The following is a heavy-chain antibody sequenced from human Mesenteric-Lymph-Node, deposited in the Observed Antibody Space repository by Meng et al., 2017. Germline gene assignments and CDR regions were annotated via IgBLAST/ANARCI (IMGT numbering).Heavy chain of an antibody. J-gene: IGHJ4*02. Sequence: SETLSLTCIVSGGSVSSGSHYWSWIRQPAGKGLEWIGRIYTSGSTYYNPSLKSRVTISVDTSKNQFSLKLSSVTAADTAVYYCAREGYSSGWLRLGTLDYWGQGTLVTVSS. CDR2: IYTSGST. CDR3: AREGYSSGWLRLGTLDY. D-gene: IGHD6-19*01. CDR1: GGSVSSGSHY. V-gene: IGHV4-61*02.